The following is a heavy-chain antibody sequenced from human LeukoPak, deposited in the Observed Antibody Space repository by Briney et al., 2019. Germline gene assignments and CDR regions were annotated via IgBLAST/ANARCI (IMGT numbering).Heavy chain of an antibody. CDR3: ARAGRGEGRPHAFDI. CDR1: GDSIINTNYY. V-gene: IGHV4-39*07. CDR2: ISYSGNT. Sequence: SETLSLTCTVSGDSIINTNYYWGWIRQPPGEGLEWFGSISYSGNTYYNPSLKTRITISVDTSKNQFSLKLSSVTAADTAVYYCARAGRGEGRPHAFDIWGQGTMVTVSS. J-gene: IGHJ3*02. D-gene: IGHD3-16*01.